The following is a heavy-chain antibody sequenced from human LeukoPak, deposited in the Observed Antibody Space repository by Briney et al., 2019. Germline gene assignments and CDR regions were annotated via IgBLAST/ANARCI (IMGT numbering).Heavy chain of an antibody. Sequence: PGGSLTLSCAASGFTVSSNYMTWVRQAPGKGLEWVSIIYSDFNTYYADSVKGRFTISRDNSMNTLYLQMNSLRAEDTAVYYCASLSYGSLFVYWGQGTLVTVSS. CDR3: ASLSYGSLFVY. J-gene: IGHJ4*02. CDR2: IYSDFNT. V-gene: IGHV3-66*01. CDR1: GFTVSSNY. D-gene: IGHD5-18*01.